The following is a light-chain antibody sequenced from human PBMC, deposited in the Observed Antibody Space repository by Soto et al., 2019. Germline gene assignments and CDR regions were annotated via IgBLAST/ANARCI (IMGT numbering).Light chain of an antibody. CDR3: CSYTISVYV. CDR1: SINVGAYNY. Sequence: QSALTQPRSVSGSPGQSVTISCTGTSINVGAYNYVSWYQQHPAKAPNLMIYDVSKRPSGVPDRFSGSKSGNTASLTISGLQAVVEGDYYCCSYTISVYVFGPLTKV. CDR2: DVS. J-gene: IGLJ1*01. V-gene: IGLV2-11*01.